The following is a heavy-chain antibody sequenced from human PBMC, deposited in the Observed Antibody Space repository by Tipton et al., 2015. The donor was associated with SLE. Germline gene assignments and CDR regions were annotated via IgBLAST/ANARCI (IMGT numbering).Heavy chain of an antibody. V-gene: IGHV3-23*01. Sequence: GSLRLSCAASGFTFSSYAMSWVRQAPGKGLEWVSAISGSGGSTYYADSVKGRFTISRDKSKNTLYVQMNSLRAEDTAVYYCAKDRSTYGDTHYYYYGMDVWGQGTTVTVSS. CDR2: ISGSGGST. CDR1: GFTFSSYA. CDR3: AKDRSTYGDTHYYYYGMDV. D-gene: IGHD4-17*01. J-gene: IGHJ6*02.